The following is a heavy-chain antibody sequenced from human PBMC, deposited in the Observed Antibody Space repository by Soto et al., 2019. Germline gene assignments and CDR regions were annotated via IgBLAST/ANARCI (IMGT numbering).Heavy chain of an antibody. CDR1: GGTFSSYA. D-gene: IGHD2-2*01. V-gene: IGHV1-69*13. CDR2: IIPISGTA. Sequence: SVKVSCKASGGTFSSYAISWVRQAPGQGLEWMGGIIPISGTANYAQKFQGRVTITADESTSTAYMELSSLRSEDTAVYYCARSQGSSTCLEIYYYYYYGMDVRGQRTTVTVSS. J-gene: IGHJ6*02. CDR3: ARSQGSSTCLEIYYYYYYGMDV.